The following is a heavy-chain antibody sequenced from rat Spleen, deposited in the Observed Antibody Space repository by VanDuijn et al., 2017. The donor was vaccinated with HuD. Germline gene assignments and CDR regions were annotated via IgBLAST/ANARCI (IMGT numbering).Heavy chain of an antibody. Sequence: EVQLMESGGGLVQPGRSLKLSCVASGFTFNNYWMTWIRQAPGKGLEWVATIVYDGSRTYYRDSVKGRFTISRDNAKSTLYLQMDSLRSEDTATYYCATRDGGYPGRGQGTLVTVSS. CDR3: ATRDGGYPG. D-gene: IGHD1-11*01. J-gene: IGHJ3*01. CDR2: IVYDGSRT. V-gene: IGHV5-31*01. CDR1: GFTFNNYW.